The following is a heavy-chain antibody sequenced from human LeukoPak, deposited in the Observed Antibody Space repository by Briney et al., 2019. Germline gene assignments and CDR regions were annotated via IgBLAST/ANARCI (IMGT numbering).Heavy chain of an antibody. CDR3: ARDFWDSSSSDFRMDV. CDR2: IIPILGIA. Sequence: SVKVSCKASGGTFSSYAISWVRQAPGQGLEWMGRIIPILGIANYAQKLQGRVTMTTDTSTSTAYMELRSLRSDDTAVYYCARDFWDSSSSDFRMDVWGQGTTVTVSS. CDR1: GGTFSSYA. V-gene: IGHV1-69*04. D-gene: IGHD6-13*01. J-gene: IGHJ6*02.